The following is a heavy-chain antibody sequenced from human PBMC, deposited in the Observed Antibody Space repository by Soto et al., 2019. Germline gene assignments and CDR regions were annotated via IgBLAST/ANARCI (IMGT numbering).Heavy chain of an antibody. V-gene: IGHV1-69*13. Sequence: SVKVSCKVSGGTFSSYAISWVRQAPGQGLEWMGGIIPIFGTANYAQKFQGRVTITADESTSTAYMELSSLRSEDTAGYYCAREPRYLAVAGEFNYYYGMDVWGQGTTVTVSS. CDR1: GGTFSSYA. J-gene: IGHJ6*02. CDR3: AREPRYLAVAGEFNYYYGMDV. D-gene: IGHD6-19*01. CDR2: IIPIFGTA.